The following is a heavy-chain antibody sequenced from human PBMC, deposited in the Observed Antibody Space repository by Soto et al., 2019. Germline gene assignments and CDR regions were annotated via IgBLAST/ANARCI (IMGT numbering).Heavy chain of an antibody. J-gene: IGHJ4*02. CDR1: GFTVSTHY. V-gene: IGHV3-7*04. CDR2: IKPDGSEE. Sequence: VGALRLSFAPSGFTVSTHYMTWVRQAPVKGLERMANIKPDGSEEYYMDCMKSRFTISRDNAKNSLFWQVNSLRAMDTAVYYCSRDSGKFYIDHWGQGTLVTVSS. D-gene: IGHD1-26*01. CDR3: SRDSGKFYIDH.